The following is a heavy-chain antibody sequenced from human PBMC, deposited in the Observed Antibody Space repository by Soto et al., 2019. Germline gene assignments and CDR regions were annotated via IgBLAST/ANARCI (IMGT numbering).Heavy chain of an antibody. CDR3: ATGPPYSSSSAWFDP. V-gene: IGHV1-69*01. D-gene: IGHD6-6*01. Sequence: QVQLVQSGAEVKKPGSSVKVSCKASGGTFSSYAISWVRQAPGQGLEWMGGIIPIFGTANYAQKFQGRVTMNADESTSTAYMELRSLRSEDTAVYYGATGPPYSSSSAWFDPWGQGTLGTVSS. CDR2: IIPIFGTA. CDR1: GGTFSSYA. J-gene: IGHJ5*02.